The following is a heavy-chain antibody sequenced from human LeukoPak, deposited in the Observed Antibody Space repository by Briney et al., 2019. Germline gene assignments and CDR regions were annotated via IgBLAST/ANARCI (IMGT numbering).Heavy chain of an antibody. J-gene: IGHJ6*02. CDR2: IWYDGSNK. Sequence: GGSLRLSCAASGFTFSSYGMHWVRQAPGKGLEWVAVIWYDGSNKYYADSVKGRFTISRDNSKNTLYLQMNSLRAEDTAVYYCARDERITIFGVALKPYYYYGMDVWGQGTTVTVSS. V-gene: IGHV3-33*01. CDR1: GFTFSSYG. D-gene: IGHD3-3*01. CDR3: ARDERITIFGVALKPYYYYGMDV.